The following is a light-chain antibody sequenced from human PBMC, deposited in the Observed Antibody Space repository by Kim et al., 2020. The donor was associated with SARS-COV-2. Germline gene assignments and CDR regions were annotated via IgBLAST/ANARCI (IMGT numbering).Light chain of an antibody. CDR1: SSNIGNNH. CDR2: DNE. V-gene: IGLV1-51*01. J-gene: IGLJ3*02. Sequence: GQKVTISCSGSSSNIGNNHVSWYQHLPGTAPKLLIYDNEKRPSGIPDRFSGSRSGTSATLDITGLQTGDEADYYCVSWDTTLDGGVFGGGTKVTVL. CDR3: VSWDTTLDGGV.